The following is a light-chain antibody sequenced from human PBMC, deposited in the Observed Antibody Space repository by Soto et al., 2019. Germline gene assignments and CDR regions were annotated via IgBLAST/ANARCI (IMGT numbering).Light chain of an antibody. J-gene: IGLJ1*01. CDR3: SSYAGSSYV. Sequence: QSALTQPPSASRSPGQSVTISFPGNSSEVGGYNYVSWYQQHPGKAPKLMIYEVSKRPSGVPDRFSGSKSGNTASLTVSGLQAEDEADYYCSSYAGSSYVFGTGTKVTVL. CDR2: EVS. CDR1: SSEVGGYNY. V-gene: IGLV2-8*01.